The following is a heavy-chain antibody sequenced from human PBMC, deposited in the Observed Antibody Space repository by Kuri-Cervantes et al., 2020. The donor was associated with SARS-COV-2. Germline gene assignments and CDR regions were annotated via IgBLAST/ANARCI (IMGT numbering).Heavy chain of an antibody. CDR1: GFTFSSHA. D-gene: IGHD5-12*01. CDR2: ISGSGGAT. CDR3: AKPLGYSGYDPPDY. Sequence: LSLTCAASGFTFSSHAMIWVRQAPGKGLEWVSSISGSGGATYYADSAKGRFTISRDNSKNTLSLQMNSLRAKDTAVYYCAKPLGYSGYDPPDYWGQGTLVTVSS. J-gene: IGHJ4*02. V-gene: IGHV3-23*01.